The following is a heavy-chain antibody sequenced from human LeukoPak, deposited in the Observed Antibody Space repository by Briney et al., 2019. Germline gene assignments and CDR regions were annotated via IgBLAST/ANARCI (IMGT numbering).Heavy chain of an antibody. D-gene: IGHD4-17*01. CDR3: ARQTPYYDYGDRYFDY. J-gene: IGHJ4*02. Sequence: ASVKVSCKASGGTFSSYAISWVRQAPGQGLEWMGGIIPIFGTANYAQEFQGRVTITADESTSTAYMELSSLRSEDTAVYYCARQTPYYDYGDRYFDYWGQGTLVTVSS. CDR1: GGTFSSYA. CDR2: IIPIFGTA. V-gene: IGHV1-69*13.